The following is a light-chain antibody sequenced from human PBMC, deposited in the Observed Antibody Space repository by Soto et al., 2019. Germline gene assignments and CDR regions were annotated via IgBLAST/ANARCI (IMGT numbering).Light chain of an antibody. CDR3: QQYGSSPPT. Sequence: ERVLTKSRGTLSLSPGERATLSCSSSQSVSSSYLAWYQQKPGQAPRLLIYGASSRATGIPDRFSGSGSGTDFTLTISRLEPEDFAVYYCQQYGSSPPTFGQGTNVDIK. CDR2: GAS. J-gene: IGKJ1*01. CDR1: QSVSSSY. V-gene: IGKV3-20*01.